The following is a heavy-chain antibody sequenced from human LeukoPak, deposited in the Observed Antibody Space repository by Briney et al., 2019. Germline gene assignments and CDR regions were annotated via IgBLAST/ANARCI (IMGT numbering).Heavy chain of an antibody. Sequence: SETLFLTCTVSGGSISSSSYYWSWIRQPPGKGLEWIGNIYYSGSTNYNPSLKSRVTISVDTSKNQFSLKLRSVTAADTAVYYCARHYSSGWTRYYYYYMDVWGKGTTVTVSS. J-gene: IGHJ6*03. CDR2: IYYSGST. V-gene: IGHV4-61*05. CDR1: GGSISSSSYY. CDR3: ARHYSSGWTRYYYYYMDV. D-gene: IGHD6-19*01.